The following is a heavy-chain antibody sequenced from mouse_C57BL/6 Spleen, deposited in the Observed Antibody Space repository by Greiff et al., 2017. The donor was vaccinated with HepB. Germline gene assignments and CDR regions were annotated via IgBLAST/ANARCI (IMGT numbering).Heavy chain of an antibody. CDR2: IYPSDSYT. CDR1: GYTFTSYW. J-gene: IGHJ2*01. D-gene: IGHD1-1*01. CDR3: ALITTVVARDY. Sequence: QVQLQQPGAELVKPGASVKLSCKASGYTFTSYWMQWVNQRPGQGLEWIGEIYPSDSYTNYNQKFKGKATLTVDTSSSTAYMQLSSLTSEDSAVYYCALITTVVARDYWGQGTTLTVSS. V-gene: IGHV1-50*01.